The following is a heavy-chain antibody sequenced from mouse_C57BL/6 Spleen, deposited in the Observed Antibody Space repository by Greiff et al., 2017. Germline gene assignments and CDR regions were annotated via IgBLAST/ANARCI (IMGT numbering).Heavy chain of an antibody. CDR2: ISYDGSN. CDR3: ARDGYGGDWYFDV. Sequence: ESGPGLVKPSQSLSLTCSVTGYSITSGYYWNWIRQFPGNKLEWKGYISYDGSNNYNPSLKNRISITRDTSKNQFFLKLNSVTTEDTATYYCARDGYGGDWYFDVWGTGTTVTVSS. D-gene: IGHD2-2*01. V-gene: IGHV3-6*01. J-gene: IGHJ1*03. CDR1: GYSITSGYY.